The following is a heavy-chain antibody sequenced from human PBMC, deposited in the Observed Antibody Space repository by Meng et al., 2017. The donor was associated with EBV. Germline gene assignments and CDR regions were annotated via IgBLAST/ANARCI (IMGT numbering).Heavy chain of an antibody. D-gene: IGHD2-21*02. CDR2: ISSCGSTI. J-gene: IGHJ4*02. CDR1: GVPFSDYD. CDR3: ARRVVTGGFFDY. V-gene: IGHV3-11*01. Sequence: VLLVGSRGGVVKPGESLGLSCSASGVPFSDYDISWIRQVPGKRLEWFSYISSCGSTIDYADSVKGRFTISRDNAKNSLYLQMNSLRAEDTAVYYCARRVVTGGFFDYWGQGTLVTVSS.